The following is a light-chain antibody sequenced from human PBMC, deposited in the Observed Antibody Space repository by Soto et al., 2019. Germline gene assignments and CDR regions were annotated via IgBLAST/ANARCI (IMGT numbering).Light chain of an antibody. J-gene: IGKJ1*01. CDR2: GAS. CDR1: QSVRSH. CDR3: QQYGSSQWT. V-gene: IGKV3-20*01. Sequence: TQPPASRSRNSLQTTTHSFLASQSVRSHLPWSQQRPGQAPRLLIYGASSRATGIPDRFSGSGSGTDFTLNISRLEHADFAVYYCQQYGSSQWTFGQGTKVDIK.